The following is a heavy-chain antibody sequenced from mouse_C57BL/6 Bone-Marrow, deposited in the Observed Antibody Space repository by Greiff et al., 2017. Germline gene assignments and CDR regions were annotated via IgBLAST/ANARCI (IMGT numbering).Heavy chain of an antibody. CDR1: GYTFTDYY. CDR3: AIITTADY. CDR2: INPNNGGT. V-gene: IGHV1-26*01. D-gene: IGHD1-1*01. J-gene: IGHJ2*01. Sequence: EVQLQQSGPELVKPGASVKISCKASGYTFTDYYMNWVKQSHGKSLEWIGDINPNNGGTSYNQKFKGKATLTVDKSSSTAYMELRSLTSEDSAVYYCAIITTADYWGQGTTLTVSS.